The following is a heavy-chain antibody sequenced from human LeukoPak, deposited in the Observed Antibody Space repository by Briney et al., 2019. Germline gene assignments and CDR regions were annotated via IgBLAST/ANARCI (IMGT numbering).Heavy chain of an antibody. CDR2: IYYSGST. V-gene: IGHV4-39*01. Sequence: SETLSLTCTVSGGSISSSSYYWGWIRQPPGKGLEWIGSIYYSGSTYYNPSLKSRVTISVDTSKNQFSLKLSSVTAADTAAYYCARHRSYLSYFDYWGQGTLVTVSS. J-gene: IGHJ4*02. CDR1: GGSISSSSYY. CDR3: ARHRSYLSYFDY. D-gene: IGHD2-2*02.